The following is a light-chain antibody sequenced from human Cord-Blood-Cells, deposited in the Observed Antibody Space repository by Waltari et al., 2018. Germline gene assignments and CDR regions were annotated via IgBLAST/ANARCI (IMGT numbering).Light chain of an antibody. Sequence: QSALTQPASVSGSPGQSITLSCTGPSSDVGGFNYVPGYQQHPGKAPKLMIYDVINRPSGVSNRFSGSKSGNTASLTISGLQAEDEADYYCSSYTSSSTLVFGGGTKLTVL. CDR2: DVI. V-gene: IGLV2-14*03. CDR3: SSYTSSSTLV. CDR1: SSDVGGFNY. J-gene: IGLJ3*02.